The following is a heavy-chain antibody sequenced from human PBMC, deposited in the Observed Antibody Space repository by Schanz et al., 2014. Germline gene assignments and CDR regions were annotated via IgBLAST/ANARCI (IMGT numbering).Heavy chain of an antibody. Sequence: EVQLVESGGGLVQPGGSLRLSCAASGFTFSRYAMHWVRQAPGKGLEDVSVISSNGGSTYFGNSVRGRFTISRDNSKKTLYLQMNSLRVEDTAVYYCARPSDSSWYMDVWGKGTTVTVSS. D-gene: IGHD2-21*02. CDR3: ARPSDSSWYMDV. J-gene: IGHJ6*03. V-gene: IGHV3-64*01. CDR2: ISSNGGST. CDR1: GFTFSRYA.